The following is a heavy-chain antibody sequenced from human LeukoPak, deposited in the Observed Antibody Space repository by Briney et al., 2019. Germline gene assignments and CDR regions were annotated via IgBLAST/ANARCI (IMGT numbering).Heavy chain of an antibody. Sequence: SETLSLTCAVYGGSFSGYYWSWIRQPAGKGLEWIGRIYTSGSTNYNPSLKSRVTMSVDTSKNQFSLKLSSVTAADTAVYYCAREVVVAATPSAYYGMDVWGQGTTVTVSS. J-gene: IGHJ6*02. D-gene: IGHD2-15*01. CDR1: GGSFSGYY. V-gene: IGHV4-4*07. CDR3: AREVVVAATPSAYYGMDV. CDR2: IYTSGST.